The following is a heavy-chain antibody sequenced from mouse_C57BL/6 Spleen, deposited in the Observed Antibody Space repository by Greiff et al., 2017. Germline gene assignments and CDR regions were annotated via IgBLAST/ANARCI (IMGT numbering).Heavy chain of an antibody. CDR1: GFTFSDYG. V-gene: IGHV5-17*01. CDR3: ARDGNRGYYWYFDV. Sequence: EVHLVESGGGLVKPGGSLKLSCAASGFTFSDYGMHWVRQAPEKGLEWVAYISSGSSTIYYADTVKGRFTISRDNAKNTLFLQMTSLRSEDTAMYYGARDGNRGYYWYFDVWGTGTTVTVSS. D-gene: IGHD1-1*01. CDR2: ISSGSSTI. J-gene: IGHJ1*03.